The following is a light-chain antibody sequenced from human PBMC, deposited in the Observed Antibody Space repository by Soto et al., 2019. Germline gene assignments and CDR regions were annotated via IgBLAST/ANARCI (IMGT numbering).Light chain of an antibody. Sequence: QTVVTQEPSFSVSPGGTVTLTCGLSSGSVSTSYYPSWYQQTPGQAPRTLMYSTNTRSSGVPDRFSGSILGNKAALTITGAQADDDSDYYCVLYMGSGSWVFGGGT. CDR1: SGSVSTSYY. J-gene: IGLJ3*02. V-gene: IGLV8-61*01. CDR2: STN. CDR3: VLYMGSGSWV.